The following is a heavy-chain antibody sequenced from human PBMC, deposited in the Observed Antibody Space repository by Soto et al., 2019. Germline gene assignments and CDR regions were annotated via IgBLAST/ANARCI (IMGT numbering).Heavy chain of an antibody. Sequence: EVQLVESGGGLVKPGGSLRLSCAASGFTFSSYSMNWVRQAPGKGLEWVSSISSSSSYIYYAESVKGRFTISRDNAKNSLYLQMNSLGAEDKAVYYCAGGGHCNGGSCYYYYDMDVWGQGTTVTVSS. CDR1: GFTFSSYS. D-gene: IGHD2-15*01. J-gene: IGHJ6*02. CDR3: AGGGHCNGGSCYYYYDMDV. V-gene: IGHV3-21*01. CDR2: ISSSSSYI.